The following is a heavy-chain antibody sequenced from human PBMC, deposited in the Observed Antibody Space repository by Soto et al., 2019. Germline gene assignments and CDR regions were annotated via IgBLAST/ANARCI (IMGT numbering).Heavy chain of an antibody. D-gene: IGHD3-10*01. CDR1: DGSINTGNYY. Sequence: SETLSLTCTVSDGSINTGNYYWGWFRQPPGKGLEWIGSIYYNGNTYYNPSLKSRVTIAVDTSKNHFSLKLSSLTAADTAVFYCASSGFYGIRYFYNYMAVWGKGTTVTVSS. CDR2: IYYNGNT. V-gene: IGHV4-39*02. J-gene: IGHJ6*03. CDR3: ASSGFYGIRYFYNYMAV.